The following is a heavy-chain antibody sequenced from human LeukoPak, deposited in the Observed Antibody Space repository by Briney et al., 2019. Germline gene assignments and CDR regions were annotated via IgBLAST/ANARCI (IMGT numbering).Heavy chain of an antibody. CDR3: AKDRSGCSSTSCYFSWFDP. J-gene: IGHJ5*02. Sequence: GGSLRLSCAASGYTFSSSAMSWVRQVPGKGLEWVSGISASGGSTYYADSVRGRFTISRDNSKNTLYVQMNSLRDEDTAVYYCAKDRSGCSSTSCYFSWFDPWGQGTLVTVSS. V-gene: IGHV3-23*01. D-gene: IGHD2-2*01. CDR2: ISASGGST. CDR1: GYTFSSSA.